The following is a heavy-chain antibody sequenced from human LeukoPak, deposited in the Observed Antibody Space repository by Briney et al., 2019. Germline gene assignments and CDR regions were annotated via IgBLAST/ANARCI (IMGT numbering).Heavy chain of an antibody. CDR3: AKDLGYCSSTTCYTGIDY. J-gene: IGHJ4*02. V-gene: IGHV3-33*06. Sequence: GRSLRLSCAPSGFTLSSYGMHWVRPAPGKGREWVALIWNDGVKKYYADSVKGRFTICRDNSKNTLYLQMSSLRAEDTAVYYCAKDLGYCSSTTCYTGIDYWGQGTLVTAAS. CDR1: GFTLSSYG. CDR2: IWNDGVKK. D-gene: IGHD2-2*02.